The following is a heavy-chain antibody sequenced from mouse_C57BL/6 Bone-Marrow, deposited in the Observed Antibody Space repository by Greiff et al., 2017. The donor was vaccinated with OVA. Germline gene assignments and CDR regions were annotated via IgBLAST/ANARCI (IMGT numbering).Heavy chain of an antibody. CDR2: ISYDGSN. J-gene: IGHJ3*01. D-gene: IGHD1-1*01. CDR3: ARDLIYYYGSSSY. Sequence: EVHLVESGPGLVKPSQSLSLTCSVTGYSITSGYYWNWIRQFPGNKLEWMGYISYDGSNNYNPSLKNRISITRDTSKNQFFLKLNSVTTEDTATYYCARDLIYYYGSSSYWGQGTLVTVSA. CDR1: GYSITSGYY. V-gene: IGHV3-6*01.